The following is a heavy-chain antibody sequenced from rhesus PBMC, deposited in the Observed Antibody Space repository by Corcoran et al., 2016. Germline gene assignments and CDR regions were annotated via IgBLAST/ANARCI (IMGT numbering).Heavy chain of an antibody. V-gene: IGHV4S14*01. Sequence: QVQLQESGPGLVKPSETLSLTCAVSGGSISGYYYWSWIRQPPGKGLEWIGSICGSGGSNYLNRSLKSRVTLSVDTSKNQFSLKLSSVTAADTAVYYCASATGDFDYWGQGVLVTVSS. CDR2: ICGSGGSN. J-gene: IGHJ4*01. CDR1: GGSISGYYY. CDR3: ASATGDFDY.